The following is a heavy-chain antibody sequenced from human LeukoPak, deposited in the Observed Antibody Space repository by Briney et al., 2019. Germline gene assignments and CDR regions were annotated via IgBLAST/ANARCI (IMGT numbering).Heavy chain of an antibody. CDR3: ARGFSADDYVWGSYRPPPHYFDY. Sequence: PSETLSLTCAVYGGSFSGYYWSWIRQPPGKGLEWIGEINHSGSTNYNPSLKSRVTISVDTSKNQFSLKLSSVTAADTAVYYCARGFSADDYVWGSYRPPPHYFDYWGQGTLVTVSS. D-gene: IGHD3-16*01. J-gene: IGHJ4*02. CDR2: INHSGST. V-gene: IGHV4-34*01. CDR1: GGSFSGYY.